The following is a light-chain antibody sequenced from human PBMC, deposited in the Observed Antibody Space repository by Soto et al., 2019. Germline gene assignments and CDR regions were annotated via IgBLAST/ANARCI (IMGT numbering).Light chain of an antibody. CDR2: GAS. V-gene: IGKV3-15*01. Sequence: EIVMTQSQATLSVSPGERATLSCRASQSVSANLAWYQQKPGQSPRLLIYGASTRATGMPARFRGSGSGTEFTLTISSLQSEDFAVYYCQQYNNWPSTFGQGTRMEIK. CDR3: QQYNNWPST. CDR1: QSVSAN. J-gene: IGKJ2*01.